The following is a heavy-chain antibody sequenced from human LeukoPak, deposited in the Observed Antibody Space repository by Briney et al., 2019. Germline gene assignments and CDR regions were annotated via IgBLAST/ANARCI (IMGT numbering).Heavy chain of an antibody. CDR3: ARVAGGSRSKYYFDY. J-gene: IGHJ4*02. CDR1: SGSISTSNYY. V-gene: IGHV4-39*07. Sequence: SETLSLTCTVSSGSISTSNYYWGWVRQPSGKALEWIGNIFYSGSTYYSPSLKSRVTISLDTSRNQFSLKLSSVTAADTAVYYCARVAGGSRSKYYFDYWGQGTLVTVSS. CDR2: IFYSGST. D-gene: IGHD4-23*01.